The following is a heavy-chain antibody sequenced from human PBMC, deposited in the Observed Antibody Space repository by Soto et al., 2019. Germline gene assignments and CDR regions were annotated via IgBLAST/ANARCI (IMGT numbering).Heavy chain of an antibody. Sequence: ASVKVSCKASGGTFSSYAISWVRQAPGQGLEWMGGIIPIFGTANYAQKFQGRVTITADESTSTAYMELSSLRSEDTAVYYCAREDDSSGYYFNYYYGMDVWGQGTTVTVSS. CDR1: GGTFSSYA. CDR3: AREDDSSGYYFNYYYGMDV. V-gene: IGHV1-69*13. CDR2: IIPIFGTA. D-gene: IGHD3-22*01. J-gene: IGHJ6*02.